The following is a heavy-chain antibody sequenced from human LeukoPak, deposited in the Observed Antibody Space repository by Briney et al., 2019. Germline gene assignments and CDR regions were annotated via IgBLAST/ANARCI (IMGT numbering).Heavy chain of an antibody. Sequence: GTSLRLSCVVSGFTISSHGMHWVRQAPGKGLEWVTMISYDGSAKYYGDSVQGRFTISRDISKNTLYLQMDSLRPEDTAVYYCAKDWGSSGWYNYFDPWGQGTLVTASS. V-gene: IGHV3-30*18. J-gene: IGHJ5*02. CDR1: GFTISSHG. CDR2: ISYDGSAK. D-gene: IGHD6-19*01. CDR3: AKDWGSSGWYNYFDP.